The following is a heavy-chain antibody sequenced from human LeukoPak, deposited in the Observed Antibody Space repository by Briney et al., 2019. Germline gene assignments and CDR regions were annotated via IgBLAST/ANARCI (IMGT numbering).Heavy chain of an antibody. CDR1: GYTFTSYY. V-gene: IGHV1-46*03. CDR3: ATLWFGDPTFYYMDV. CDR2: INPSGGSA. Sequence: ASVKVSCKASGYTFTSYYMHWVRQAPGQGLEWMGIINPSGGSASYAQKFQGRVTMTRDTSTSTVYMELSSLRSEDTAVYYCATLWFGDPTFYYMDVWGKGTTVTVSS. J-gene: IGHJ6*03. D-gene: IGHD3-10*01.